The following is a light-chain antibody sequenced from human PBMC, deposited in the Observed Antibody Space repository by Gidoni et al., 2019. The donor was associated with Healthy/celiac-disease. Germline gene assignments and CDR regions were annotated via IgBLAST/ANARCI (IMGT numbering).Light chain of an antibody. CDR2: DAS. CDR1: QSVSSY. Sequence: EIVLKQSPATLSLSPGERATLSCRASQSVSSYLAWYQQKPGQAPRLPIYDASNRATGIPARFRGSGSGTDFTLTISILEPEDFAVYVCQQRSNLPPYTFGQGTKLEIK. CDR3: QQRSNLPPYT. J-gene: IGKJ2*01. V-gene: IGKV3-11*01.